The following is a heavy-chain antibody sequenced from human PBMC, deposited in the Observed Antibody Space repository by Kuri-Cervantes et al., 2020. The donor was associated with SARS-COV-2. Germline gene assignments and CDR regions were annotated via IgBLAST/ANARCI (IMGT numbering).Heavy chain of an antibody. J-gene: IGHJ3*02. V-gene: IGHV4-4*07. CDR1: GGSISSYY. CDR2: IYTSGST. Sequence: ESLKISCTVSGGSISSYYWSWIRQPAGKGLEWIGRIYTSGSTNYNPSLKSRVTMSVDTSKNQFSLKLSSVTAADTAVYYCARMERLRLGGNDAFDIWGQGTMVTVSS. D-gene: IGHD3-16*01. CDR3: ARMERLRLGGNDAFDI.